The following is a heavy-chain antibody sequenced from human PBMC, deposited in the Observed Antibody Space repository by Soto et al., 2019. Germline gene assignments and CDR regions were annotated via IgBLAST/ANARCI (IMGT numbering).Heavy chain of an antibody. CDR3: ARDVSRGDYTAGMDV. J-gene: IGHJ6*02. Sequence: SVKVSCKASGGTFSSYAISWVRQAPGQGLEWMGGIIPIFGTANYAQKFQGRVTITADESTSTAYMELSSLRSEDTAVYYCARDVSRGDYTAGMDVWGQGTTVTVSS. CDR2: IIPIFGTA. V-gene: IGHV1-69*13. D-gene: IGHD4-17*01. CDR1: GGTFSSYA.